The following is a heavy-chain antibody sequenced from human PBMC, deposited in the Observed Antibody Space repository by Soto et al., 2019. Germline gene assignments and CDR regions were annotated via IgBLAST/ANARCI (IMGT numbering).Heavy chain of an antibody. CDR1: GFVVSETY. Sequence: EVQVVESGGGLIQPGGSLRLSCAASGFVVSETYMSWVRQAPGRGLQWVSFTYSGGSTYYSDSVKVRFTISRDSSRNTLYLQMNRLRVDDTAVHYCARDCGGGSCYPALGAWGPGNLVTVSS. CDR3: ARDCGGGSCYPALGA. V-gene: IGHV3-53*01. J-gene: IGHJ5*02. D-gene: IGHD2-15*01. CDR2: TYSGGST.